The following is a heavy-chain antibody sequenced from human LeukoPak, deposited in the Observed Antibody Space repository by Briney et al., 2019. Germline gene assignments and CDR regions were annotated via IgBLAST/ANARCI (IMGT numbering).Heavy chain of an antibody. J-gene: IGHJ6*03. V-gene: IGHV4-34*01. CDR1: GFTFDSYA. CDR2: INHSGST. CDR3: ARLPVRGVGGYYQDQYMDV. Sequence: GSLRLSCAASGFTFDSYAMTWVRQTPGKGLEWIGEINHSGSTKYNPSLKSRVTISVDTSKNQFSLKLSSVTAADTAVYYCARLPVRGVGGYYQDQYMDVWGKGTTVTVSS. D-gene: IGHD3-10*01.